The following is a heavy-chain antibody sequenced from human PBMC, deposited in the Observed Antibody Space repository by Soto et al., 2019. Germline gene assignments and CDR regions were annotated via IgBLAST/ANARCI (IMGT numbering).Heavy chain of an antibody. CDR3: ARRYDSSGYYEDAFDI. CDR1: GGSISSYY. CDR2: IYYSGST. J-gene: IGHJ3*02. D-gene: IGHD3-22*01. Sequence: SETLSLTCTVSGGSISSYYWSWIRQPPGKGLKWIGYIYYSGSTNYNPSLKSRVTISVDTSKNQFSLKLSSVTAADTAVYYCARRYDSSGYYEDAFDIWGQGTMVTVSS. V-gene: IGHV4-59*01.